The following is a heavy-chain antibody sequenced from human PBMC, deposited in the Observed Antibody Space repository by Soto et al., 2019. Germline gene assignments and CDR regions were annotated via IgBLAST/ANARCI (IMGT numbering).Heavy chain of an antibody. J-gene: IGHJ4*02. CDR2: ISWDGGST. CDR1: GFTFDDYA. CDR3: AKTVEMATIRQALDY. Sequence: GGSLRLSCAASGFTFDDYAMHWVRQAPGKGLEWVSLISWDGGSTYYADSVKGRFTISRDNSKNSLYLQMNSLRAEDTALYYCAKTVEMATIRQALDYWGQGTLVTVS. V-gene: IGHV3-43D*04. D-gene: IGHD5-12*01.